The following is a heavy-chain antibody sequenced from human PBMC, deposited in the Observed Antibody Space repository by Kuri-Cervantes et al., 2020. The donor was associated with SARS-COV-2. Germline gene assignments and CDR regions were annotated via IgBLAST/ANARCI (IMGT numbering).Heavy chain of an antibody. Sequence: SGPTLVKPTQTLTLTCTFSGFSLRTTGMRVSWIRQPPGKALKWLAHIDWDTGKFYRTSLRTRLTISKDTSRNQVVLTMTNVDPVYTATYYCSRGGEGLAAAFSFDYWGQGILVTVSS. CDR3: SRGGEGLAAAFSFDY. J-gene: IGHJ4*02. CDR2: IDWDTGK. V-gene: IGHV2-70*04. CDR1: GFSLRTTGMR. D-gene: IGHD6-13*01.